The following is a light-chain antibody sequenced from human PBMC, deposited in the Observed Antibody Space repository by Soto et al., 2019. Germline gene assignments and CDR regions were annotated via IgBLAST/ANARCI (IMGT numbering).Light chain of an antibody. V-gene: IGKV1-6*01. J-gene: IGKJ3*01. Sequence: AIQMTQSPSSLSASVGDRVTITCRASQGIRNDLDWFQQKPGKAPKLLIYAASNLQSGVPARFSGSGSGTDFTLTISILQPEDFATYYCLQKYFYPVTFGPVTKVDIK. CDR2: AAS. CDR1: QGIRND. CDR3: LQKYFYPVT.